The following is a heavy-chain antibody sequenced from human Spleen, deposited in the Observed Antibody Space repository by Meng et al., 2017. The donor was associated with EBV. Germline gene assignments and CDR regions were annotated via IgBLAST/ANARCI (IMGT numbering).Heavy chain of an antibody. CDR3: SRDLAGSDDY. V-gene: IGHV3-74*03. Sequence: VQLLVSGGALVQPGGSVRLSCAASGFTFSRYWMHWVRQAPGKGLEWVSRTNENGAITTYADSVKGRFTISRDNAKNTLYLQMNSLRAEDTAVYYCSRDLAGSDDYWGRGTLVTVSS. J-gene: IGHJ4*02. CDR1: GFTFSRYW. CDR2: TNENGAIT. D-gene: IGHD1-14*01.